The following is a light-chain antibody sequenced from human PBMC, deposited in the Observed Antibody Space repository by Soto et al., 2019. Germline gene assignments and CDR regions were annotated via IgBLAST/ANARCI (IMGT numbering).Light chain of an antibody. V-gene: IGKV3-11*01. CDR3: QQRQMWPIT. Sequence: LKETPVTLCVSRWVRKNLSCRASQSFRGLLAWYQQKPGQAPRLLIYDAYNRATGIPPRFSGCGSGTDFTLTNSGLEPEDYPVYYCQQRQMWPITFGQGTRLEIK. CDR2: DAY. J-gene: IGKJ5*01. CDR1: QSFRGL.